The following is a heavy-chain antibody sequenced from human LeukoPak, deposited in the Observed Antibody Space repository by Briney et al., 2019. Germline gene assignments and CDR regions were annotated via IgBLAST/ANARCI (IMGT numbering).Heavy chain of an antibody. Sequence: GGSLRLSCAASGFTFSSYGMHWVRQAPGKGLEWVAFIRYDGSNKYYADSVKGRFTISRDNSKNTLYLQMNSLRAEDTAVYYCAREGGYDYVWGSYRRTFDYWGQGTLVTVSS. CDR3: AREGGYDYVWGSYRRTFDY. D-gene: IGHD3-16*02. CDR1: GFTFSSYG. V-gene: IGHV3-30*02. J-gene: IGHJ4*02. CDR2: IRYDGSNK.